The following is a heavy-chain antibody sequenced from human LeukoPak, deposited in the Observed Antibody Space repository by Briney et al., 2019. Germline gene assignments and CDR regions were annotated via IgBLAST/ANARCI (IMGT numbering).Heavy chain of an antibody. CDR2: INSDGSST. Sequence: GGSLRLSCAASGFTFSSYWMHWVRQAPGKGLVWVTRINSDGSSTMYADSVEGRFTISRDNAKNTLYLQMNSLRAEDTAVYYCAREYGSGSYDYWGQGSLVIVSS. CDR1: GFTFSSYW. V-gene: IGHV3-74*03. D-gene: IGHD3-10*01. J-gene: IGHJ4*02. CDR3: AREYGSGSYDY.